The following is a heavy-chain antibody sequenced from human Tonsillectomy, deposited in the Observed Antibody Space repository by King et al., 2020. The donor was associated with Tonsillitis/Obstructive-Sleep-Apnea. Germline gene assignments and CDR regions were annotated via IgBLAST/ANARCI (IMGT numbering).Heavy chain of an antibody. CDR3: ARDYGDPSPFFDY. CDR1: GYTFTRFG. D-gene: IGHD4-17*01. V-gene: IGHV1-18*01. Sequence: QLVQSGAEVKKPGASVKVSCKASGYTFTRFGINWIRQAPGKGLEWRGWISASNGNTNYAQNLQGRATMTADTSTSTAYMELRSLRSDDTAVYYCARDYGDPSPFFDYWGQGTLVTVSS. J-gene: IGHJ4*02. CDR2: ISASNGNT.